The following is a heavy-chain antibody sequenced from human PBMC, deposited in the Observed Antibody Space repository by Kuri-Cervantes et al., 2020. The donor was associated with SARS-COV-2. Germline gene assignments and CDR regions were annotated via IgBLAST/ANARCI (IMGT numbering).Heavy chain of an antibody. D-gene: IGHD6-19*01. CDR1: GYTFTSYG. V-gene: IGHV1-18*04. CDR3: ATDLGNQWPTI. CDR2: INAGNGNT. J-gene: IGHJ3*02. Sequence: ASVKVSCKASGYTFTSYGISWVRQAPGQGLEWMGWINAGNGNTKYSQKFQGRVTITRDTSASTAYMELSSLRSEDTAVYYCATDLGNQWPTIWGQGTMVTVSS.